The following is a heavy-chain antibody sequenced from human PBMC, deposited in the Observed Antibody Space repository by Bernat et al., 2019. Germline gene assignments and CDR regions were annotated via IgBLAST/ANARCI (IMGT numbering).Heavy chain of an antibody. V-gene: IGHV3-66*01. D-gene: IGHD2-15*01. Sequence: EVQLVESGGGLVQPGGSLRLSCAASGFTVSSNYLTWVRQAPGKGLEWVSVIYRGGGTYYADSVKGRFTISRDNSKNTLYLEMNSLRVEDTAVYYCVRGVSGGGGSCNVDYWGQGTLVTVSS. CDR2: IYRGGGT. J-gene: IGHJ4*02. CDR1: GFTVSSNY. CDR3: VRGVSGGGGSCNVDY.